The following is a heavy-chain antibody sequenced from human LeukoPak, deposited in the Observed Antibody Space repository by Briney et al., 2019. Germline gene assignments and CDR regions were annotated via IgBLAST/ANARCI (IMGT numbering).Heavy chain of an antibody. D-gene: IGHD3-22*01. V-gene: IGHV4-39*01. CDR1: GGSISSSSYY. J-gene: IGHJ5*02. CDR3: ARGGINYYDSSGYTLSFWFDP. CDR2: IYYSGST. Sequence: SETLSLTCTVSGGSISSSSYYWGWIRQPPGKGLEWLGSIYYSGSTYYNPSLKSRVTISVDTSKNQFSLKLSSVTAADTAVYYCARGGINYYDSSGYTLSFWFDPWGQGTLVTVSS.